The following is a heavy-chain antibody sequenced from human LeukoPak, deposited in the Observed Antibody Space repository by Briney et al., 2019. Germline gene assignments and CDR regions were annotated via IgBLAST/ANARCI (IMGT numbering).Heavy chain of an antibody. CDR3: ARAGGSYSPSDY. D-gene: IGHD2-21*01. V-gene: IGHV1-18*01. Sequence: ASVKVSCKASGYTFTSYGISWVRQAPGQGLGWMGWINAYNDNANYAQKFQGRVTMTTDTSTSTAYMELRSLRSDDTAVFYCARAGGSYSPSDYWGQGTLVTVSS. CDR2: INAYNDNA. CDR1: GYTFTSYG. J-gene: IGHJ4*02.